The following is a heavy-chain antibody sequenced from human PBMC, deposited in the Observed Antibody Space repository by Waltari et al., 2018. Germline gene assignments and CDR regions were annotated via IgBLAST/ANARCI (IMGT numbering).Heavy chain of an antibody. CDR3: ARGFRVATIRSRFYFDF. V-gene: IGHV4-59*11. Sequence: QVQLQESRPGLATPSETLSLACTVAGRSTRRHYLRWIRQPSGKGLEWIGYIYYSGSTDYNPSLKSRVTISVDTSKNQFSLKLSSVTAADTAVYYCARGFRVATIRSRFYFDFWGQGTPVTVSS. CDR1: GRSTRRHY. D-gene: IGHD5-12*01. CDR2: IYYSGST. J-gene: IGHJ4*02.